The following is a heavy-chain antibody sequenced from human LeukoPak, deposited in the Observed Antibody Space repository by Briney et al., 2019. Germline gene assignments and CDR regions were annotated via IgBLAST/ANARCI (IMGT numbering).Heavy chain of an antibody. CDR1: GYTLTELS. V-gene: IGHV1-24*01. CDR2: FDPEDGET. CDR3: ATYYDSSGYYFDY. D-gene: IGHD3-22*01. Sequence: ASVTVSCKVSGYTLTELSMHWVRQAPGKGLEWMGGFDPEDGETIYAQKFQGRVTMTEDTSTDTAYMELSSLRSEDTAVYYCATYYDSSGYYFDYWGQGTLVTVSS. J-gene: IGHJ4*02.